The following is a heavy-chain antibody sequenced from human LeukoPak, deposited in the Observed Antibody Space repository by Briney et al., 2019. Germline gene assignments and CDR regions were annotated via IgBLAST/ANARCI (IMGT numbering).Heavy chain of an antibody. D-gene: IGHD6-13*01. Sequence: ASVKVSCKASGYTFTSYGISWVRQAPGQGLEWMGWINPYNGNTDYAQKLQGRVTTTTDTSTSTAYMELRSLRSDDTAVYYCARDPGQQVDYWGQGTLVTVSS. V-gene: IGHV1-18*01. CDR3: ARDPGQQVDY. CDR2: INPYNGNT. J-gene: IGHJ4*02. CDR1: GYTFTSYG.